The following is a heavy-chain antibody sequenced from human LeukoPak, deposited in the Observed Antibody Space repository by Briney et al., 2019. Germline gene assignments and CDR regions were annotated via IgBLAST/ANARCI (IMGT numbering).Heavy chain of an antibody. J-gene: IGHJ3*02. V-gene: IGHV3-74*01. CDR1: GFTLSSHW. CDR2: INQDASVR. CDR3: ARAFSDVGDAFDM. Sequence: GGSLRLSCVASGFTLSSHWMHWVRQAPGKGLEWVSRINQDASVRDYAGSARGRFTISRDNAKNMLYLQMDSLRAEDTAVYYCARAFSDVGDAFDMWGQGTMVTASS.